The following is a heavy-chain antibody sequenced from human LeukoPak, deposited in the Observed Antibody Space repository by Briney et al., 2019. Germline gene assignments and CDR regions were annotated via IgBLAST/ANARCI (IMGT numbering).Heavy chain of an antibody. D-gene: IGHD3-22*01. V-gene: IGHV3-23*01. CDR2: IDGGGGRT. Sequence: PGRSLRLSCTASGFAFSSDAMSWDRQAPGVGLERVSAIDGGGGRTWHADSVRGRFTISRDNSKNTLFMQMNSLRAEDTAVYYCAKVFYDSSGSRYHYWGQGTLVTVSS. J-gene: IGHJ4*02. CDR3: AKVFYDSSGSRYHY. CDR1: GFAFSSDA.